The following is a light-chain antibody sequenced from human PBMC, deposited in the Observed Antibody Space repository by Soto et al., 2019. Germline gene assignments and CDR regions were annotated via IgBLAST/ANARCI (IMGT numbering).Light chain of an antibody. CDR1: SSDVGFYNY. J-gene: IGLJ1*01. Sequence: QSVLTQPPSASGSHGQSVTISCTGTSSDVGFYNYVSWYQQHPGKAPKLMIYAVSDRPPGVSDRFSGSKSGITASLTISGLQTEDEADYYCISYTDRQSYLFGTGTKLTVL. CDR3: ISYTDRQSYL. V-gene: IGLV2-8*01. CDR2: AVS.